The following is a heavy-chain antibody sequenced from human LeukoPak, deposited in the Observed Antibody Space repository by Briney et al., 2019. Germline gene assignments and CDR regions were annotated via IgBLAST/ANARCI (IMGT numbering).Heavy chain of an antibody. V-gene: IGHV1-18*01. CDR2: INAYNGDT. D-gene: IGHD1-26*01. Sequence: ASVKVSCKASNYTFTSYGISWVRQAPGQGLEWMAWINAYNGDTNYAQKLQGRVTLTTDTSTSTAYMELRSLRSEDTAVYYCARETILVGTTSYFDYWGQGTLVAVSS. CDR1: NYTFTSYG. J-gene: IGHJ4*02. CDR3: ARETILVGTTSYFDY.